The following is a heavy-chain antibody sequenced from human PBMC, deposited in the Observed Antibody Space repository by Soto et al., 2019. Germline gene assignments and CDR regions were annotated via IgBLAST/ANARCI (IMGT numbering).Heavy chain of an antibody. CDR3: ARWGYDSSGYYWFDP. CDR2: ISHSGTV. D-gene: IGHD3-22*01. V-gene: IGHV4-4*02. J-gene: IGHJ5*02. CDR1: SVSVTSSNW. Sequence: SETLSLTCDVSSVSVTSSNWWTWVRQPPGKGLEWLGKISHSGTVNYNATLRSRVTISVDKPKNQLSLKLSSLRSEDTAVYYCARWGYDSSGYYWFDPWGQGTLVTVSS.